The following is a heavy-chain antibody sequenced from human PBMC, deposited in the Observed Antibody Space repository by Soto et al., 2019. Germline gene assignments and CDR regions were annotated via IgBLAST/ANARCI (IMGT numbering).Heavy chain of an antibody. CDR2: VIPLLDAS. D-gene: IGHD2-15*01. V-gene: IGHV1-69*08. J-gene: IGHJ6*03. CDR1: GATFNDYT. Sequence: QVQLVQSGAEVKKPESSVRISCAASGATFNDYTFTWVRRAPGQGLEWMGRVIPLLDASNYAEKFQDRVTITADRATSPVYMEMSGLKSEDSAIYYCASGKSQMTQDRMGFYYYMDVWGKGTTVTVSS. CDR3: ASGKSQMTQDRMGFYYYMDV.